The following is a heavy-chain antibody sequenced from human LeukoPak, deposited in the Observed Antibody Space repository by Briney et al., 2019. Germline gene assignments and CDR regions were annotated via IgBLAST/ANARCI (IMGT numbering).Heavy chain of an antibody. Sequence: GGSLRLSCAASGFTFSSYGMHWVPQAPGKGLEWVAVIWYDGSNKYYADSVKGRFTISRDNSKNTLYLQMNSLRAEDTAVYYCARDRAPYGRYSGTHAGHAFDIWCQGTMVTVSS. D-gene: IGHD1-26*01. J-gene: IGHJ3*02. CDR2: IWYDGSNK. V-gene: IGHV3-33*01. CDR1: GFTFSSYG. CDR3: ARDRAPYGRYSGTHAGHAFDI.